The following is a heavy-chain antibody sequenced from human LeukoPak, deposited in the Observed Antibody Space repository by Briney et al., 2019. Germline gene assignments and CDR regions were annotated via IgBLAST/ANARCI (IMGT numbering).Heavy chain of an antibody. CDR3: AGRLRIAARPGAFDI. Sequence: GGSLRLSCAASGFTFSSYAMSWVRQAPGKGLEWVSAISGSGGSTYYADSVKGRFTISRDNSKNTLYLQMNSLRTDDTAVYYCAGRLRIAARPGAFDIWGQGTMVTVSS. D-gene: IGHD6-6*01. V-gene: IGHV3-23*01. CDR2: ISGSGGST. CDR1: GFTFSSYA. J-gene: IGHJ3*02.